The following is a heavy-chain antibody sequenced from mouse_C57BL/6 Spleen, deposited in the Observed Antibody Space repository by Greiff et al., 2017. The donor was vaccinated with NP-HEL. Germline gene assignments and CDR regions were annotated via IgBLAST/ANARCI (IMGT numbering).Heavy chain of an antibody. CDR2: INYDGSST. Sequence: EVKLVESEGGLVQPGSSMKLSCTASGFTFSDYYMAWVRQVPEKGLEWVANINYDGSSTYYLDSLKSRFIISRDNAKNILYLQMSSLKSEDTATYYCARGNYGSGGFAYWGQGTLVTVSA. D-gene: IGHD1-1*01. CDR1: GFTFSDYY. J-gene: IGHJ3*01. V-gene: IGHV5-16*01. CDR3: ARGNYGSGGFAY.